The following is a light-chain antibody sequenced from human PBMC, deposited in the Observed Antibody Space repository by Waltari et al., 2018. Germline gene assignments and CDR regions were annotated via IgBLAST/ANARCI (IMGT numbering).Light chain of an antibody. CDR2: HAS. J-gene: IGKJ4*01. CDR1: QSVSSY. V-gene: IGKV3-11*01. CDR3: QQRSSWPLT. Sequence: EIVLTQSPATLSLSPGERATLSCRASQSVSSYLDWYQQKPGQAPRLLIYHASNRATGIPARCSGSGSGTDFTLTISGLEPEDFAVYYCQQRSSWPLTFGGGTKVEIK.